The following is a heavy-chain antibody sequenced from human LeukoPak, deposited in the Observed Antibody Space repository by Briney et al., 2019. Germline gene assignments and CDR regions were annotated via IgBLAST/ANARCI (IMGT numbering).Heavy chain of an antibody. V-gene: IGHV1-18*01. D-gene: IGHD3-10*01. Sequence: ASVKVSCKASGYTFTSYGISWMRQAPGQGLEWMGWISAYNGNTNYAQKVQGRVTMTTDTSTSTAYMELRSLRSDDTAVYYCARGPRYYYGSGSSENPYYYYYMDVWGKGTTVTISS. J-gene: IGHJ6*03. CDR2: ISAYNGNT. CDR1: GYTFTSYG. CDR3: ARGPRYYYGSGSSENPYYYYYMDV.